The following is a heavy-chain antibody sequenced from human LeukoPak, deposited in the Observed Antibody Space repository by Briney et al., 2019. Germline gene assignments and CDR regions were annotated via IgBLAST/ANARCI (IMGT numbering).Heavy chain of an antibody. Sequence: GGSLRLSCAASGFTFSSYEMNWVRQAPGKGLEWVSYISSSGSTIYYADSVKGRFTISRDNAKNSLYLQMNSLRAEDTAVYYCARVVVPAAMGYYGMDVWGQGTTVTVSS. CDR3: ARVVVPAAMGYYGMDV. CDR1: GFTFSSYE. D-gene: IGHD2-2*01. V-gene: IGHV3-48*03. J-gene: IGHJ6*02. CDR2: ISSSGSTI.